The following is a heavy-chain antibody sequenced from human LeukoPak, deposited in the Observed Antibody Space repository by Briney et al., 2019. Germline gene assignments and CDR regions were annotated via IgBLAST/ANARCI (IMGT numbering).Heavy chain of an antibody. Sequence: ASVKVSCKASGYTFTGYYMHWVRQAPGQGLEWMGWINPNSGGTNYAQKFQGRVTMTRDTSISTAYMELSRLRSDDTAVYYCAGGEGGVVGVAANDPDAYFDYWGQAPLLTVSS. V-gene: IGHV1-2*02. D-gene: IGHD2-15*01. J-gene: IGHJ4*02. CDR2: INPNSGGT. CDR1: GYTFTGYY. CDR3: AGGEGGVVGVAANDPDAYFDY.